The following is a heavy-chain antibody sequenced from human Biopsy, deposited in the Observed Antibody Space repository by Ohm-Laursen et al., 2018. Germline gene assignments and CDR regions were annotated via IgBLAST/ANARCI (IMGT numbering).Heavy chain of an antibody. V-gene: IGHV3-15*01. CDR2: IKSKFDGETT. Sequence: SLRLSCAASGFTFGDAWMSWIRQAPGKGLEWVGRIKSKFDGETTDYAAPVKGRFIISRDDSKSTLFLQMNSLRAEDTAVYYCTRDTTYYAGTTYYDALDVWGQGTTVTVSS. J-gene: IGHJ3*01. D-gene: IGHD2/OR15-2a*01. CDR3: TRDTTYYAGTTYYDALDV. CDR1: GFTFGDAW.